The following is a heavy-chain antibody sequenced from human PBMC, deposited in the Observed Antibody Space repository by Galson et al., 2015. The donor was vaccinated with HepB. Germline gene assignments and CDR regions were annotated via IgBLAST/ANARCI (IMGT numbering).Heavy chain of an antibody. V-gene: IGHV3-11*05. CDR3: AREWLEESRSFDI. Sequence: SLRLSCAASGFNFSDYLMIWMRQSPGKGLEWVSFITSRSTYVDYTDSVKGRFTISRDDAKKSLYLQMISLRADDTAVYYCAREWLEESRSFDIWGRGTTVTVSS. D-gene: IGHD3-10*01. CDR1: GFNFSDYL. CDR2: ITSRSTYV. J-gene: IGHJ3*02.